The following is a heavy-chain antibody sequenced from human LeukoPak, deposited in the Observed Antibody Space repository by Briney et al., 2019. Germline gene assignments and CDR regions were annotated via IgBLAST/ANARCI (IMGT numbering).Heavy chain of an antibody. D-gene: IGHD1-1*01. CDR3: TRDRGAYNLYDY. CDR1: GFTFSSYS. Sequence: GGSLRLSCAASGFTFSSYSMDWVRQAPGKGLEWVSSISSSSSYTYYADSVKGRFTISRDNAKNSLYLQMNSLRAEDTAVYHCTRDRGAYNLYDYWGQGTLVTVSS. J-gene: IGHJ4*02. CDR2: ISSSSSYT. V-gene: IGHV3-21*03.